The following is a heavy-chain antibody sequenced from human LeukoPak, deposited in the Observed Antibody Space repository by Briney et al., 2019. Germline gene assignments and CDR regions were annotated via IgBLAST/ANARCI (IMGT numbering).Heavy chain of an antibody. CDR1: GGSISSYY. Sequence: PSETLSLTCTVSGGSISSYYWSWIRQPPGKGLEWIGYIYYSGSTNYNPSLKSRVTISVDTSKNQFSLRLSSVTAADTAVYYCARLVSTVTTVFDYWGQGTLVTVSS. D-gene: IGHD4-17*01. CDR3: ARLVSTVTTVFDY. CDR2: IYYSGST. J-gene: IGHJ4*02. V-gene: IGHV4-59*01.